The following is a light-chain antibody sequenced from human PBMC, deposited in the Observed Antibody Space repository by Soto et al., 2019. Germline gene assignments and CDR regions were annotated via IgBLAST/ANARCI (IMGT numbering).Light chain of an antibody. V-gene: IGKV1-33*01. CDR2: DAS. CDR3: QPYDDLPPFT. CDR1: QDISNY. J-gene: IGKJ3*01. Sequence: DIQMTQSPSSLSASVGDRVTITCQASQDISNYLNRYQQKPGTAPKVLIYDASILETGVSSRFSGSASGTDFTFTISSLQPVDVATYYCQPYDDLPPFTFGPGTKVFIE.